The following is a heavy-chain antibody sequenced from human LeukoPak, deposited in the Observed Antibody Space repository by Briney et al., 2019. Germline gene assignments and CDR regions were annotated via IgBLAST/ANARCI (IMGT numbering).Heavy chain of an antibody. V-gene: IGHV1-2*02. CDR1: GYTFTEYY. CDR3: GRGIQSFDP. J-gene: IGHJ5*02. Sequence: ASVKVSCKASGYTFTEYYIHWVRQAPGQGLEWMGWINPKSGDTNYAQKFQDRVTMTRDTSTSTGYMELRSLRSEDTAVYYCGRGIQSFDPWGQGTLVTVSS. CDR2: INPKSGDT.